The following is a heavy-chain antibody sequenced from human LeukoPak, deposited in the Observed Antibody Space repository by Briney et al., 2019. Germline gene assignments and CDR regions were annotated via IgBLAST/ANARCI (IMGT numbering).Heavy chain of an antibody. Sequence: TSETLSLTCAVYGGSFSSYYWSWIRQPAGKGLEWIGRIYTSGSTNYNPSLKSRVTMSVDTSKNQFSLKLSSVTAADTAVYYCARDRAVTTSMEIFDYWGQGTLVTVSS. V-gene: IGHV4-4*07. CDR2: IYTSGST. D-gene: IGHD4-17*01. CDR3: ARDRAVTTSMEIFDY. J-gene: IGHJ4*02. CDR1: GGSFSSYY.